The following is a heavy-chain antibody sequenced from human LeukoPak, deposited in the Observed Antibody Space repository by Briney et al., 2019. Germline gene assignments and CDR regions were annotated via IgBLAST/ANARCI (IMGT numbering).Heavy chain of an antibody. CDR2: ISSSSYI. CDR3: ARVTMVRGVMTVHFDY. J-gene: IGHJ4*02. CDR1: GFTFSSYS. D-gene: IGHD3-10*01. V-gene: IGHV3-21*01. Sequence: GGSLRLSCAASGFTFSSYSMNWVRQAPGKGLEWVSSISSSSYIYYADSVKGRFTISRDNAKNSLYLQMNSLRAEDTAVYYCARVTMVRGVMTVHFDYWGQGTLVTVSS.